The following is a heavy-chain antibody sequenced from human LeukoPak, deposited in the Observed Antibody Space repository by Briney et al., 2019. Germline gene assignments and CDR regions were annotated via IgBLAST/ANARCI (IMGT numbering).Heavy chain of an antibody. CDR3: ARDSGTGDAFDI. Sequence: PSKTLSLTCTVSGGSISSGGYYWSWIRQHPGKGLEWIGYIYYSGSTYYNPSLKSRVTISVDTSKNQFSLKLSSVTAADTAVYYCARDSGTGDAFDIWGQGTMVTVSS. CDR2: IYYSGST. V-gene: IGHV4-31*03. D-gene: IGHD2-8*02. CDR1: GGSISSGGYY. J-gene: IGHJ3*02.